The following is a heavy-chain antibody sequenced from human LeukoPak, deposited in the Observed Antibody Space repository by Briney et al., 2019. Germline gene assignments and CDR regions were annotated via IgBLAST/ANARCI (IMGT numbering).Heavy chain of an antibody. CDR1: GLTFSSYW. V-gene: IGHV3-74*01. Sequence: PGGSLRLSCAASGLTFSSYWMLWVRQAPGKGLLWVSRIKMDGSSTSYADSVKGRFTISRDNAKNTLYLQINSLRAEDTAVYYCARADYGDYGMDVWGQGTTVTVSS. J-gene: IGHJ6*02. CDR2: IKMDGSST. CDR3: ARADYGDYGMDV. D-gene: IGHD4-17*01.